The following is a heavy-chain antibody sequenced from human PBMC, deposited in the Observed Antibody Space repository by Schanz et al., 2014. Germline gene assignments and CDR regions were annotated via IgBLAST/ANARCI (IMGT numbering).Heavy chain of an antibody. CDR1: GFTVNTNY. V-gene: IGHV3-53*01. Sequence: EVQLVESGGGLIQPGGSLRLSCAVSGFTVNTNYMSWVRQAPGKGLEWISSMYINSGSTQYADSVKGRFIISRDSSKNTIFLQTNSLRADDTAIYFCARDEGRDGYNLAFDVWGQGTKVTVSS. J-gene: IGHJ3*01. D-gene: IGHD2-21*01. CDR2: MYINSGST. CDR3: ARDEGRDGYNLAFDV.